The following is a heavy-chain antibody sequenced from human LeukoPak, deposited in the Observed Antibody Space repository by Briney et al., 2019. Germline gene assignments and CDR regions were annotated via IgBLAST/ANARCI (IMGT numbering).Heavy chain of an antibody. J-gene: IGHJ4*02. D-gene: IGHD6-19*01. CDR3: ARERVAVAGHGGGYFDY. CDR2: ISAYNGNT. V-gene: IGHV1-18*01. CDR1: GYTFTSYG. Sequence: GASVKVSCKASGYTFTSYGISWVRQAPGQGLEWMGWISAYNGNTNYAQKLQGRVTMTTDTSTSTAYMELRSLRSDDTAVYYCARERVAVAGHGGGYFDYWGQGTLVTVSS.